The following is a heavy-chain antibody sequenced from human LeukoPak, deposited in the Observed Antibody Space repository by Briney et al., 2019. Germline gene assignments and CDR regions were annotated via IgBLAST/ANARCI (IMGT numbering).Heavy chain of an antibody. V-gene: IGHV3-23*01. CDR1: GFTFSSYG. D-gene: IGHD2-15*01. CDR3: ASVMCGSCYFDAFDI. Sequence: PGGSLRLSCAASGFTFSSYGMSWVRQAPGKGLEWVSAISGSGGSTYYADSVKGRFTISRDNSKNTLYLQMNSLRAEDTAVYYCASVMCGSCYFDAFDIWGQGTMVTVSS. J-gene: IGHJ3*02. CDR2: ISGSGGST.